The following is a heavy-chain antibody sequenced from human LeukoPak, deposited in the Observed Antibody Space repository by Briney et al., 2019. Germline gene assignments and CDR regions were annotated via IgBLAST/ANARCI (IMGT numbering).Heavy chain of an antibody. CDR1: GGSIRTYY. CDR3: AREGSMTARPFVSIDY. CDR2: IHTSGST. V-gene: IGHV4-4*07. D-gene: IGHD6-6*01. Sequence: KPSETLSLTCTVSGGSIRTYYWSWIRQPAGKALEWIGRIHTSGSTDYNPSLESRASMSVDTSKNQFSLKLRSVTAADTAVYYCAREGSMTARPFVSIDYWGQGTLVTVSS. J-gene: IGHJ4*02.